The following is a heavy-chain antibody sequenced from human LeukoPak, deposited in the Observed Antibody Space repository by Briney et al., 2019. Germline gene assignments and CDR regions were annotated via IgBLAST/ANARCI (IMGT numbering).Heavy chain of an antibody. Sequence: GGSLRLSCAASGFTFGAFYMGWIRQAPGLGLEGGLYISNSGNTIKEADSVKGRFTISRDNAQNSLFLQMKSLRAEDTAVYYCARYRVITNDYFDSWGQGTLVTVSS. CDR3: ARYRVITNDYFDS. CDR1: GFTFGAFY. D-gene: IGHD3-16*01. CDR2: ISNSGNTI. J-gene: IGHJ4*02. V-gene: IGHV3-11*01.